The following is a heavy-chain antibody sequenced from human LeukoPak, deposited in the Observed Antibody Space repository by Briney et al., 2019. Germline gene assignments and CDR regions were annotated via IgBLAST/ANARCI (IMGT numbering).Heavy chain of an antibody. V-gene: IGHV3-21*01. CDR1: GFTFSSYS. J-gene: IGHJ5*02. D-gene: IGHD2-15*01. CDR3: ARDPSDIVVVGDNWFDP. CDR2: ISSSSSYI. Sequence: GGSLRLFCAASGFTFSSYSMNWVRQAPGKGLEWVSSISSSSSYIYYADSVKGRFTISRDNAKNSLYLQMNSLRAEDTAVYYCARDPSDIVVVGDNWFDPWGQGTLVTVSS.